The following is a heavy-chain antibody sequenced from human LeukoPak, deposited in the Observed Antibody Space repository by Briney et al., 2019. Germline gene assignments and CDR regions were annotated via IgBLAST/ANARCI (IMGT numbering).Heavy chain of an antibody. D-gene: IGHD3/OR15-3a*01. J-gene: IGHJ3*02. V-gene: IGHV5-51*01. CDR3: ARVEDWDAFDI. CDR2: IYPGDSDT. Sequence: GESLKISCKGSGYSFINYWIAWVRQMPGKGLEWMGIIYPGDSDTRYSPSFQGQVTISADKSISTAYLQWSSLKASDTAMYYCARVEDWDAFDIWGQGTMVTVSS. CDR1: GYSFINYW.